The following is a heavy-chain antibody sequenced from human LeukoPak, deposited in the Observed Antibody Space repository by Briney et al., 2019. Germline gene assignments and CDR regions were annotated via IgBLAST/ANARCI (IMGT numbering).Heavy chain of an antibody. CDR1: GYTFTGYY. Sequence: ASVKVSCKASGYTFTGYYMHWVRQAPGQGLEWMGWINPNSGGTNYAQKFQGRVTMTRDTSISTAYMELSGLRSDDTAVYYCARESIMITFGGVIVRLNYFDYWGQGTLVTVSS. J-gene: IGHJ4*02. CDR3: ARESIMITFGGVIVRLNYFDY. V-gene: IGHV1-2*02. D-gene: IGHD3-16*02. CDR2: INPNSGGT.